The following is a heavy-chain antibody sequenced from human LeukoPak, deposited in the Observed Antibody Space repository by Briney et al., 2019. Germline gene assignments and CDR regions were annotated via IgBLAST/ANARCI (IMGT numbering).Heavy chain of an antibody. CDR3: ARERGSFDY. CDR1: GYTFTSYY. CDR2: INPSVDGA. V-gene: IGHV1-46*01. Sequence: ASVKVSCKASGYTFTSYYMHWVRQAPGQGLEWMGIINPSVDGATYAQKFQGRVTMTSDTSTSTVYMDLSSLRSEDTAVYYCARERGSFDYWGQGTLVTVSS. D-gene: IGHD3-10*01. J-gene: IGHJ4*02.